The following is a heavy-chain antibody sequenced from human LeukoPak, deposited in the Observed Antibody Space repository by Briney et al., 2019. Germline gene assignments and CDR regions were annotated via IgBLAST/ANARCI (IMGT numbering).Heavy chain of an antibody. D-gene: IGHD2-2*01. V-gene: IGHV4-34*01. CDR3: ARGLGVPAAIPPWFDP. CDR2: INHSGST. CDR1: GGSFSGYY. J-gene: IGHJ5*02. Sequence: PSETLSLTCAVYGGSFSGYYWSWIRQPPGKGLEWIGAINHSGSTNYNPSLKSRVTISVDTSKNQFSLKLSSVTAADTAVYYCARGLGVPAAIPPWFDPWGQGTLVTVSS.